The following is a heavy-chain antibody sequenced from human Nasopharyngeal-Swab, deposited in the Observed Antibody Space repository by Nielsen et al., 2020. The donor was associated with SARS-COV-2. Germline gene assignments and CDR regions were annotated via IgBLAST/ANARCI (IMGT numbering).Heavy chain of an antibody. CDR2: IYYGGST. CDR3: ARVPRYYYMDV. V-gene: IGHV4-31*02. Sequence: WIRQPPGKGLEWIGYIYYGGSTYYNPSLKSRVTISVDTSKNQFSLKLSSVTAADTAVYYCARVPRYYYMDVWGKGTTVTVSS. J-gene: IGHJ6*03.